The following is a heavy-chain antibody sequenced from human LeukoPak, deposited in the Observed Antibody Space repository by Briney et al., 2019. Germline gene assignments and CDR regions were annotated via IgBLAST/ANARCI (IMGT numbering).Heavy chain of an antibody. J-gene: IGHJ4*02. CDR3: ASSPLYSSSWYGWDY. CDR2: ISSSSYI. V-gene: IGHV3-21*01. CDR1: GFTFSSYS. Sequence: GGSLRLSCAASGFTFSSYSMNWVRQAPGKGLEWVSYISSSSYIYYADSVKGRFTISRDNAKNSLYLQMNSLRAEDTAVYYCASSPLYSSSWYGWDYWGQGTLVTVSS. D-gene: IGHD6-13*01.